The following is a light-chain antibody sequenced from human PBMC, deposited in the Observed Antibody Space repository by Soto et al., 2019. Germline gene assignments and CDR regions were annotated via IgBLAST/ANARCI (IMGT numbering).Light chain of an antibody. CDR3: QQLNILPIT. V-gene: IGKV3-15*01. CDR2: GAS. J-gene: IGKJ5*01. Sequence: EIVMTQSPATLSVSPGERATLSCRASQSVSSYLAWYQQKPGQAPRLLIYGASTRDTGIPARFPGRGSGTEFTLTITSLQPEDFGTYYCQQLNILPITSGQGTRVEVK. CDR1: QSVSSY.